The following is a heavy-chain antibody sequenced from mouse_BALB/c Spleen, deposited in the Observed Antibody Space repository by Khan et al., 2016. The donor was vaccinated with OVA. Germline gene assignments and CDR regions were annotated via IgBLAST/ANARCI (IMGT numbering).Heavy chain of an antibody. D-gene: IGHD2-1*01. CDR3: ASSRGNFLLDL. CDR2: INTYTGEP. V-gene: IGHV9-1*02. J-gene: IGHJ2*01. Sequence: QIQLVQSGPELKKPGETVRISCKASGYTFTDYGMNWVKQAPGKGLKWMGWINTYTGEPTYADEFKGRFAFSLETSASTAHLQINNLKNEDMATYFCASSRGNFLLDLWGQGTTLTVSS. CDR1: GYTFTDYG.